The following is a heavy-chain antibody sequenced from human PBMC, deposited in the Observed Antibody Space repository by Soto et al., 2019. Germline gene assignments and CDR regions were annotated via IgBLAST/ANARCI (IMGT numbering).Heavy chain of an antibody. CDR1: GGSISSGGYY. J-gene: IGHJ5*02. Sequence: QVQLQESGPGLVKPSQTLSLTCTVSGGSISSGGYYWTWIRQHPGKGLEWIGYIYSGSTYYNPSLKSRVTISVDTSKNQFSLKLSSVTAADTAVYYCARSVFPWGQGTLVTVSS. CDR3: ARSVFP. V-gene: IGHV4-31*03. CDR2: IYSGST.